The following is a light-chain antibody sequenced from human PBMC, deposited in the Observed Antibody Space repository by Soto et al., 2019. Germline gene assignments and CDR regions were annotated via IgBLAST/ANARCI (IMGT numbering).Light chain of an antibody. CDR1: QSVNSGS. V-gene: IGKV3-20*01. CDR2: GAT. Sequence: DIALTQSPGTLSLSPGDRAILSCRASQSVNSGSLAWYQQRPGQAPRLLIYGATIRATGIPDKFSGSGSGTDFTLTISRLEPEDVAVYYCQQYGSSVRTFGQGTKVAIK. CDR3: QQYGSSVRT. J-gene: IGKJ1*01.